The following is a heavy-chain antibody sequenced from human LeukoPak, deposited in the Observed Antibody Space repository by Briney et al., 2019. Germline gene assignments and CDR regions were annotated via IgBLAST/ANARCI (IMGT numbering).Heavy chain of an antibody. J-gene: IGHJ4*02. Sequence: PGGSLRLSCAASGFTFSSYGMHWVRQAPGKGLEWVAFIRYDGSNKYYADSVKGRFTISRDNSKNTLYLQMNSLRAEDTAVYYCAKGVDYDILTGYLNWGQGTLVTVSS. CDR2: IRYDGSNK. D-gene: IGHD3-9*01. CDR3: AKGVDYDILTGYLN. V-gene: IGHV3-30*02. CDR1: GFTFSSYG.